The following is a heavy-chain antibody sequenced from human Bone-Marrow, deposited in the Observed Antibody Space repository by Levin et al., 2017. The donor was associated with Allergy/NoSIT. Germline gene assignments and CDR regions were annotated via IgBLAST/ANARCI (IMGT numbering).Heavy chain of an antibody. CDR2: IDSDGSTT. D-gene: IGHD2/OR15-2a*01. CDR1: GFMFRFYW. CDR3: ARAVAGEYYFDS. Sequence: PGGSLRLSCAASGFMFRFYWMHWVRQVPGKGLEWVSRIDSDGSTTRYVDSVKGRFTVSRDNTKNTVDLQIHSLRAEDTGVYYCARAVAGEYYFDSWGQGAPVTVSS. V-gene: IGHV3-74*01. J-gene: IGHJ4*02.